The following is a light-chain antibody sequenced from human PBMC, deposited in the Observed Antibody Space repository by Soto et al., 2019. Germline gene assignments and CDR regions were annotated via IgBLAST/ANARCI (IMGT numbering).Light chain of an antibody. CDR3: CSYAGSSTPHVV. CDR1: SSYVGSYNL. CDR2: EGS. V-gene: IGLV2-23*01. J-gene: IGLJ2*01. Sequence: QSALTQPASVSGSPGQSITISCTGTSSYVGSYNLVSWYRQHPGEAPKLMIYEGSKRPSGVSNRFSGSKSGNTASLTISGLQAEDEADYYCCSYAGSSTPHVVFGGGTKLTVL.